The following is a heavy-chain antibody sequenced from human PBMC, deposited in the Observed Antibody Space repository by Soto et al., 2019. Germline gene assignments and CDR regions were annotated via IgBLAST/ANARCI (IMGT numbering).Heavy chain of an antibody. D-gene: IGHD1-26*01. CDR1: GFTFSSYA. J-gene: IGHJ4*02. Sequence: QVQLVESGGGVVQPGRSLRLSCAASGFTFSSYAMHWVRQAPGKGLEWVAVISYDGRNKYYADSVKGRFTFSRDNAKSTLYLQMDSLRAEDTAVYYCARGVLSWSYAYFDYWGQGTLVTVSS. CDR2: ISYDGRNK. V-gene: IGHV3-30*04. CDR3: ARGVLSWSYAYFDY.